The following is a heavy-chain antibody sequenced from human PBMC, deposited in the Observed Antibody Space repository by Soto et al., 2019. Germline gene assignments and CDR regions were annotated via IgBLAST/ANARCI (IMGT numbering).Heavy chain of an antibody. J-gene: IGHJ4*02. CDR3: ARDHGWNGDLRPGFDY. V-gene: IGHV3-11*01. CDR1: GFTFSDYY. Sequence: GGSLRLSCAASGFTFSDYYMSWIRQAPGKGLEWVSYISSSGSTIYYADSVKGRFTISRDNAKNSLYLQMNSLRAEDTAVYYCARDHGWNGDLRPGFDYWGQGTLVTVSS. CDR2: ISSSGSTI. D-gene: IGHD4-17*01.